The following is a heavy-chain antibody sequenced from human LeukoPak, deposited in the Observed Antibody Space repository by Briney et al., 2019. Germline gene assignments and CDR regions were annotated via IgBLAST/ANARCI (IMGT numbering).Heavy chain of an antibody. J-gene: IGHJ4*02. Sequence: GGSLRLSCAASGFFFSDHYMSWIRQAPGKGLEWVSYISSSGDTIYYADSVKGRFTVSRDNAKNSLYLEMNSLRAEDTAIYYCARSRSIVVYWGQGTLVTVSS. D-gene: IGHD2-21*01. CDR2: ISSSGDTI. CDR1: GFFFSDHY. CDR3: ARSRSIVVY. V-gene: IGHV3-11*04.